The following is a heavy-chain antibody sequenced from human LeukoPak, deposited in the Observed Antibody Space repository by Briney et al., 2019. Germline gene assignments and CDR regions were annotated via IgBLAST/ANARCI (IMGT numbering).Heavy chain of an antibody. V-gene: IGHV4-59*01. CDR3: ARYAWDIVATIFDS. Sequence: PSETLSLTCTVSGGSISSYYWSWIRQPPGKGLEWIGYIYYSGSTNYNPSLKSRVTISVDTSKNQLPLKLSSVTAADTAVYYCARYAWDIVATIFDSWGQGTLVTVSS. CDR2: IYYSGST. D-gene: IGHD5-12*01. J-gene: IGHJ4*02. CDR1: GGSISSYY.